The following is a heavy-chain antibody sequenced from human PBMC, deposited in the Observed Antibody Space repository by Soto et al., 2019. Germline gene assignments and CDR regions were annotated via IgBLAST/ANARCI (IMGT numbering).Heavy chain of an antibody. CDR3: AALYAGYCSGGSCRDDY. Sequence: QMQLVQSGPEVKKPGTSVKVSCKASGFTFTSSAMQWVRQARGQRLEWIGWIVVGSGNTNYAQKFQERVTITRDMSXSXXYMERSSLRSEDTAVYYCAALYAGYCSGGSCRDDYWGQGTLVTVSS. CDR1: GFTFTSSA. V-gene: IGHV1-58*02. D-gene: IGHD2-15*01. J-gene: IGHJ4*02. CDR2: IVVGSGNT.